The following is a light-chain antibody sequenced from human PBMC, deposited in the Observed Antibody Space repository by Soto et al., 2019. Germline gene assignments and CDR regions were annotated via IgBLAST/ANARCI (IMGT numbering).Light chain of an antibody. CDR2: DAS. Sequence: DIPMTQSPSTLSASVGDRVTITCRASENINRWLAWLQQKTGKAPKVLIYDASSLESGVPSTFSGSGSGTAFTLTISSLQPDDFATYYCQQYNSYLMYTFGQGTKLQIK. CDR3: QQYNSYLMYT. CDR1: ENINRW. J-gene: IGKJ2*01. V-gene: IGKV1-5*01.